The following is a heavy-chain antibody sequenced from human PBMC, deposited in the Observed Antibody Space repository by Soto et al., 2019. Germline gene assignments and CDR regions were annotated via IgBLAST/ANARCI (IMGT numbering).Heavy chain of an antibody. D-gene: IGHD3-10*01. J-gene: IGHJ4*02. V-gene: IGHV3-23*01. CDR2: ISGSGGST. Sequence: EVQLLESGGGLVQPGGSLRLSCAASGFTFSSYAMSWVRQAPGKGLEWVSDISGSGGSTDYADSVKGRFTISTDNSKNTLYLQMNCLRAEDPAVYYCANLLWFGELSNWGQGPLVTVSS. CDR3: ANLLWFGELSN. CDR1: GFTFSSYA.